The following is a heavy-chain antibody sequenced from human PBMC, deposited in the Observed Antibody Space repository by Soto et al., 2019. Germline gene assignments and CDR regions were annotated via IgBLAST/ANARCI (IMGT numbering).Heavy chain of an antibody. CDR3: ARQNYGSGSFLPARNFDY. J-gene: IGHJ4*02. Sequence: GGSLRLSCAASGFTFSSYSMNWVRQAPGKGLEWVSYISSSSSTIYYADSVKGRFTISRDNAKNSLYLQMNSLRAEDTAVYYCARQNYGSGSFLPARNFDYWGQGTLVTVSS. CDR2: ISSSSSTI. CDR1: GFTFSSYS. V-gene: IGHV3-48*01. D-gene: IGHD3-10*01.